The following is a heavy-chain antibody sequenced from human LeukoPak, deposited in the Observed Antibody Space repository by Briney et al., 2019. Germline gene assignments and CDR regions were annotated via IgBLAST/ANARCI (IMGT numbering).Heavy chain of an antibody. CDR3: ARIYGSGSYHIDY. Sequence: SETLSLTCTVSGGSISSSSYYWGWIRQPPGKGLEWIGSIYYSGSTYYNPSLKSRVTISVDTSKNQFSLKLSSVTAADTAVYYCARIYGSGSYHIDYWGQGTLVTVSS. D-gene: IGHD3-10*01. V-gene: IGHV4-39*01. J-gene: IGHJ4*02. CDR1: GGSISSSSYY. CDR2: IYYSGST.